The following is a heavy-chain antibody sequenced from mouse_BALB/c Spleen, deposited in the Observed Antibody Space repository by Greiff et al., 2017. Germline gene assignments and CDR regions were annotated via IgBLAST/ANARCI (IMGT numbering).Heavy chain of an antibody. D-gene: IGHD1-1*01. CDR2: ISYDGSN. CDR3: ARGSSYDYFDY. V-gene: IGHV3-6*02. J-gene: IGHJ2*01. CDR1: GYSITSGYY. Sequence: EVQLVESGPGLVKPSQSLSLTCSVTGYSITSGYYWNWIRQFPGNKLEWMCYISYDGSNNYNPSLKNRISITRDTSKNQFFLKLNSVTTEDTATYYCARGSSYDYFDYWGQGTTLTVSS.